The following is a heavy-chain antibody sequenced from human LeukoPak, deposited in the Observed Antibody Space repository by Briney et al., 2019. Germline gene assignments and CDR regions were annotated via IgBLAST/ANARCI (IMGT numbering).Heavy chain of an antibody. CDR3: ATTSGSFEY. Sequence: GGSLRLSCAASGFTVSSNYMTWVRQAPGKGLEWVSVLSSGGSTFYADPVKGRFTISRDNSKSTLYLLMNSLRAEDTAVYYCATTSGSFEYWGQGTLVTVSS. D-gene: IGHD3-10*01. CDR2: LSSGGST. V-gene: IGHV3-66*01. J-gene: IGHJ4*02. CDR1: GFTVSSNY.